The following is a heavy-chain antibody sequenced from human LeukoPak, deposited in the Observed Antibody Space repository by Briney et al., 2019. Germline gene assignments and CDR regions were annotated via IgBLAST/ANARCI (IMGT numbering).Heavy chain of an antibody. CDR2: INPNSGGT. D-gene: IGHD2-15*01. CDR1: GYTFTGYY. J-gene: IGHJ4*02. Sequence: GASVKVSCKACGYTFTGYYMHWVRQARGQGRVWVGWINPNSGGTNYAQKFQGRVTMTRDTSISTAYMELSRLRSDDAAVYYCARDLVVGYCSGGSCYSGLYYFDYWGQGTLVTVSS. CDR3: ARDLVVGYCSGGSCYSGLYYFDY. V-gene: IGHV1-2*02.